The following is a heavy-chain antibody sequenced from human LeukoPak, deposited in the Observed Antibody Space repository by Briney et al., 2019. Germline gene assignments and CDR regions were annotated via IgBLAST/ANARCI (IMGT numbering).Heavy chain of an antibody. V-gene: IGHV4-39*01. CDR1: GGSISSSSYY. CDR3: ARHVVRWLQFGAAPVAYYFDY. Sequence: SETLSLTCTVSGGSISSSSYYWGWIRQPPGKGLEWIVSIYYSGSTYYNPSLKSRVTISVDTSKNQFSLKLSSVTAADTAVYYCARHVVRWLQFGAAPVAYYFDYWGQGTLVTVSS. J-gene: IGHJ4*02. CDR2: IYYSGST. D-gene: IGHD5-24*01.